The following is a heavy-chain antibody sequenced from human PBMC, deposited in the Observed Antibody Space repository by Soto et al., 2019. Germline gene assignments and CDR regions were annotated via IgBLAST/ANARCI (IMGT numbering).Heavy chain of an antibody. J-gene: IGHJ4*02. CDR1: GGSISSSSYY. V-gene: IGHV4-61*05. D-gene: IGHD2-2*01. CDR2: IYYSGST. Sequence: SETLSLTCTVSGGSISSSSYYWGWIRQPPGKGLEWIGYIYYSGSTNYNPSLKSRVTISVDTSKNQFSLKLSSVTAADTAVYYCARVVGTFSAPDYWGQGTLVTVSS. CDR3: ARVVGTFSAPDY.